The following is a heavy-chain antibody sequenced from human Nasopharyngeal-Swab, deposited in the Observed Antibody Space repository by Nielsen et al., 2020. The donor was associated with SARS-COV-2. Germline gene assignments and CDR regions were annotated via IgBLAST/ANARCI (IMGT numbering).Heavy chain of an antibody. CDR3: ARGGRVGSNSFLDY. CDR1: GASISITAYY. V-gene: IGHV4-39*07. J-gene: IGHJ4*02. CDR2: KSYSGST. D-gene: IGHD2-2*03. Sequence: SETLSLTCSVSGASISITAYYWGWIRQSPGKGLEWIGSKSYSGSTYFSASLKSRVTISLDASKNQFSLKLSSVTAADTAMYYCARGGRVGSNSFLDYWGQGTLVTVSS.